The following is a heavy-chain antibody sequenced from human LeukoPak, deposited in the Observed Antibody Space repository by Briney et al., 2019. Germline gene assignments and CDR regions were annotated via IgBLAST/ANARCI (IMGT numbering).Heavy chain of an antibody. Sequence: ASVKVSCKASGGTFSSYAISWVRQAPGQGLEWMGRIIPILGIANYAQKFQGRVTITADKSTSTAYMELSSLRSEDTAVYYCARSPGPPQHQLENWFDPWGQGTLVTVSS. J-gene: IGHJ5*02. CDR3: ARSPGPPQHQLENWFDP. CDR1: GGTFSSYA. D-gene: IGHD6-13*01. V-gene: IGHV1-69*04. CDR2: IIPILGIA.